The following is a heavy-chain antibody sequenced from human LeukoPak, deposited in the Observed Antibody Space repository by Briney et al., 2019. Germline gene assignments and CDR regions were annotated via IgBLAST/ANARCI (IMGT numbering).Heavy chain of an antibody. V-gene: IGHV5-10-1*01. Sequence: GESLKISCKGSGYRFTSYWISWVRQMPGKGLEWMERIDPSDSYTNYSPSFQGHVTISTDKFISTAYLQWSSLEASDTAMYYCATSGHYGMDLWGQGTTVTVSS. CDR3: ATSGHYGMDL. CDR1: GYRFTSYW. J-gene: IGHJ6*02. D-gene: IGHD7-27*01. CDR2: IDPSDSYT.